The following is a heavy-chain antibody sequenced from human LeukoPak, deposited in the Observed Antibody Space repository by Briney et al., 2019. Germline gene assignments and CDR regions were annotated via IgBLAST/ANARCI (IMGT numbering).Heavy chain of an antibody. Sequence: PGGSLRLSCAASGLTFSSYGMSWVRQAPGKGLEWVSGISGSGGSTNYADSVKGRFTISRDNSKNTLYLQMNSLRAEDTAVYYCAKDATFGGVMAMYYFDYWGQGTLVTVSS. V-gene: IGHV3-23*01. CDR3: AKDATFGGVMAMYYFDY. CDR2: ISGSGGST. D-gene: IGHD3-16*01. CDR1: GLTFSSYG. J-gene: IGHJ4*02.